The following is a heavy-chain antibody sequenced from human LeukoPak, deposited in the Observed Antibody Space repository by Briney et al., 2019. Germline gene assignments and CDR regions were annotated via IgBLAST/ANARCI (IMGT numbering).Heavy chain of an antibody. CDR3: ARDMYGNPGDY. Sequence: GGSLRLSCAASGFTFDDYAMHWVRQAPGKGLEWVSGISWNSGSIGYADSVKGRFTISRDNAKNSLYLQMNSLRAEDTAVYYCARDMYGNPGDYWGQGTLVTVSS. V-gene: IGHV3-9*01. CDR2: ISWNSGSI. J-gene: IGHJ4*02. D-gene: IGHD2/OR15-2a*01. CDR1: GFTFDDYA.